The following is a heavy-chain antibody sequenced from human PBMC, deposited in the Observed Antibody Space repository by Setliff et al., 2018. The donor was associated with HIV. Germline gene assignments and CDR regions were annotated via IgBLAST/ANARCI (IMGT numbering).Heavy chain of an antibody. CDR2: IFHSGLT. Sequence: PSETLSLTCTVSGGSISSDFYHWSWIRQTPEKGLEWIGYIFHSGLTLYTSSLQSRVSISLDTSNNQFSLRLTSVTAADTAVYYCARALRGDYGAMYYFDSWGRGTLVTVSS. V-gene: IGHV4-30-4*08. CDR3: ARALRGDYGAMYYFDS. D-gene: IGHD4-17*01. J-gene: IGHJ4*02. CDR1: GGSISSDFYH.